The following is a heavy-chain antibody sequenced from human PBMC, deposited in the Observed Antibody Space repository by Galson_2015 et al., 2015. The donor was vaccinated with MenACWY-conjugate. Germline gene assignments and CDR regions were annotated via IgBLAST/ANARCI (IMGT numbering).Heavy chain of an antibody. CDR3: SSSNQYGSGDYAFDL. J-gene: IGHJ3*01. Sequence: RLSCSTSGFTLVDYAMSWFRQAPGKGLEWVALIRNKAYGGKTEYAASLKGRFTISRDTSKTIAYLQMNSLKTEDTAVYYCSSSNQYGSGDYAFDLWGQGTMVTVSS. CDR2: IRNKAYGGKT. D-gene: IGHD3-10*01. V-gene: IGHV3-49*03. CDR1: GFTLVDYA.